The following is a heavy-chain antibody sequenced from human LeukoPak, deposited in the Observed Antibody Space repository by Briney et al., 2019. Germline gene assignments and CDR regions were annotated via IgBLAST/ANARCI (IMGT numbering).Heavy chain of an antibody. Sequence: PGGSLRLSCAASGFTFSSYAMSWVRQAPGRGLEWIGSIYYSGSTYYSPSLKSRVTMSVDTSTNQFSLKLISVTAADTALYYCARNFYASSGYYLDDFYFDFWGQGTLVTVSS. V-gene: IGHV4-38-2*01. D-gene: IGHD3-22*01. CDR2: IYYSGST. J-gene: IGHJ4*02. CDR1: GFTFSSYA. CDR3: ARNFYASSGYYLDDFYFDF.